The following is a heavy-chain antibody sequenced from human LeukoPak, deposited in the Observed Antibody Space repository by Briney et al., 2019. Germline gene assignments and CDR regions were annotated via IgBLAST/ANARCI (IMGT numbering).Heavy chain of an antibody. CDR3: AKDGTSYYYIYY. J-gene: IGHJ4*02. CDR1: GFTFSNYE. Sequence: GGSLRLSCAASGFTFSNYEMNWVRQAPGKGLEWLAFIRYDGSNTYYADSVKGRFTVSRDDSKNTLYLQMNSLRGDDTAVYYCAKDGTSYYYIYYWGQGTLVTVSS. D-gene: IGHD2/OR15-2a*01. CDR2: IRYDGSNT. V-gene: IGHV3-30*02.